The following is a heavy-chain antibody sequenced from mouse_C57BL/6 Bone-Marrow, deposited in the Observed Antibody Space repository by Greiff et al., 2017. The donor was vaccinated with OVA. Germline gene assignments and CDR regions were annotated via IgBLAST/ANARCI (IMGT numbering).Heavy chain of an antibody. V-gene: IGHV5-6*01. CDR3: ARHPLGPDY. D-gene: IGHD4-1*01. J-gene: IGHJ2*01. CDR1: GFTFSSYG. CDR2: ISSGGSYT. Sequence: EVQGVESGGDLVKPGGSLKLSCAASGFTFSSYGMSWVRQTPDKRLEWVATISSGGSYTYYPDSVKGRFTISRDNAKNTLYLQMSSLKSEDTAMYYCARHPLGPDYWGQGTTLTVSS.